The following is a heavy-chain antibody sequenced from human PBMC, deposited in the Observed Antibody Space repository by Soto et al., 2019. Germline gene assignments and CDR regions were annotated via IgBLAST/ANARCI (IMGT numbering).Heavy chain of an antibody. J-gene: IGHJ4*02. CDR3: ARDLESSGY. Sequence: ASVKVSCKASGYTFNGYYMHWVRQAPGQGLEWMGRIIPIRGIANYAQKLQGRVTITADKSTSTAYMELSSLRSEDTAVYYCARDLESSGYWGQGTLVTVSS. V-gene: IGHV1-69*04. CDR1: GYTFNGYY. D-gene: IGHD6-19*01. CDR2: IIPIRGIA.